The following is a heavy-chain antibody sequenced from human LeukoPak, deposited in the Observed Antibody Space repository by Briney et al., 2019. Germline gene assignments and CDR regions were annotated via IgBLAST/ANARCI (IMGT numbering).Heavy chain of an antibody. D-gene: IGHD5-18*01. CDR3: AKDTAMENWLDP. V-gene: IGHV4-34*01. CDR2: INHGGFT. CDR1: GGSFYGYY. Sequence: SETLSLTCAVYGGSFYGYYWTWIRQSPGKGLEWIGEINHGGFTNYNPSLKSRVTISVDTSKNQFSLKLSSVTAADTAVYYCAKDTAMENWLDPWGQGTLVTVSS. J-gene: IGHJ5*02.